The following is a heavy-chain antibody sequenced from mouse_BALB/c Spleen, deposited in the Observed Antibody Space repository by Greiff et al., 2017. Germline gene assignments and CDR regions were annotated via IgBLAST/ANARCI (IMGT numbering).Heavy chain of an antibody. CDR2: IWSGGST. Sequence: QVHVKQSGPGLVQPSQSLSITCTVSGFSLTSYGVHWVRQSPGKGLEWLGVIWSGGSTDYNAAFISRLSISKDNSKSQVFFKMNRLQANDTAIYYCARRGYYGLYYYAMDYWGQGTSVTVSS. J-gene: IGHJ4*01. CDR1: GFSLTSYG. V-gene: IGHV2-2*02. CDR3: ARRGYYGLYYYAMDY. D-gene: IGHD1-1*01.